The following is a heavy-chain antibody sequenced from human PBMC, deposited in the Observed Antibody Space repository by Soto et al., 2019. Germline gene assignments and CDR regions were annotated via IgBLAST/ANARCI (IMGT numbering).Heavy chain of an antibody. V-gene: IGHV4-39*01. J-gene: IGHJ4*02. D-gene: IGHD1-1*01. Sequence: QLQLQESGPGLVKPSETLSLTCTVSGGSISSSRHDWGWIRQPPGKGLEWIGSIYYRGTTYYNPSLTSRGPISLETSKNQFALRLSSVTAADTAVYYWARSGNWYFDYWGQGNLVPVSS. CDR2: IYYRGTT. CDR1: GGSISSSRHD. CDR3: ARSGNWYFDY.